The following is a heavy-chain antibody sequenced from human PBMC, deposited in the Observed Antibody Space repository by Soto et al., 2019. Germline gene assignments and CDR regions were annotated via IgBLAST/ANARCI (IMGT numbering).Heavy chain of an antibody. CDR3: ARVSTMVRGDRSWFDP. CDR2: INHSGST. J-gene: IGHJ5*02. CDR1: GGSFSGYY. V-gene: IGHV4-34*01. Sequence: SETLSLTCAVYGGSFSGYYWSWIRQPPGKGLEWIGEINHSGSTNYNPSLKSRVTISVDTSKNQFSLKLSSVTAADTAVYYCARVSTMVRGDRSWFDPWGQGTLVTVS. D-gene: IGHD3-10*01.